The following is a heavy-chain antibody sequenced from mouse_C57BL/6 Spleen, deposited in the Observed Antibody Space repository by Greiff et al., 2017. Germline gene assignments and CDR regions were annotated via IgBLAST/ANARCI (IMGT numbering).Heavy chain of an antibody. CDR2: IYPGSGST. V-gene: IGHV1-55*01. CDR3: ARGDSNYVLFDY. Sequence: VQLQQPGAELVKPGASVKMSCKASGYTFTSYWITWVKQRPGQGLEWIGDIYPGSGSTNYNEKFKSKATLTVDTSSSTAYMQLSSLTSEDSAVYYCARGDSNYVLFDYWGQGTTLAVSS. CDR1: GYTFTSYW. D-gene: IGHD2-5*01. J-gene: IGHJ2*01.